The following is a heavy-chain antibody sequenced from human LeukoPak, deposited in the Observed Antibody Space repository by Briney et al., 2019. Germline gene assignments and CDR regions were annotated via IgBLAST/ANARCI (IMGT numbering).Heavy chain of an antibody. V-gene: IGHV3-30*18. CDR2: ISYDGSNK. CDR1: GFTFSSYG. J-gene: IGHJ4*02. D-gene: IGHD6-19*01. CDR3: AKDKSSGWYFDY. Sequence: GGSLRLSCAASGFTFSSYGMHWVRQAPGKGLEWVAVISYDGSNKYYADSVKGRFTISGDNSKNTLYLQMNSLRAEDTAVYYCAKDKSSGWYFDYWGQGTLVTVSS.